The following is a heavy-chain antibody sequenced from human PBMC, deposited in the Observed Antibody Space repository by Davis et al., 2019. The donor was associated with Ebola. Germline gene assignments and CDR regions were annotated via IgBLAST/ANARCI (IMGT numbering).Heavy chain of an antibody. Sequence: GESLKISCAASGFTFSSYSMNWVRQAPGKGLEWVSSISSSSSYIYYADSVKGRFTISRGNAKNSLYLQMNSLRAEDTAVYYCARDYYYYGSGSYHYHFDYWGQGTLVTVSS. CDR2: ISSSSSYI. V-gene: IGHV3-21*01. CDR1: GFTFSSYS. D-gene: IGHD3-10*01. J-gene: IGHJ4*02. CDR3: ARDYYYYGSGSYHYHFDY.